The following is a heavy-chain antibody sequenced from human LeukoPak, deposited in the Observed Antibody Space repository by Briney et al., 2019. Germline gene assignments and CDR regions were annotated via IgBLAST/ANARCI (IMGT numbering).Heavy chain of an antibody. D-gene: IGHD2-2*01. CDR1: GGSFSGYY. V-gene: IGHV4-34*01. CDR3: ARGRGRGPPRKQRYQMGFDI. J-gene: IGHJ3*02. Sequence: PSETLSLTCAVYGGSFSGYYWSWIRQPPGKGLEWIGEINHSGSTNYNPSLKSRVTISVDTSKNQFSLKLSSVTAADTAVYYCARGRGRGPPRKQRYQMGFDIWGQGTMVTVSS. CDR2: INHSGST.